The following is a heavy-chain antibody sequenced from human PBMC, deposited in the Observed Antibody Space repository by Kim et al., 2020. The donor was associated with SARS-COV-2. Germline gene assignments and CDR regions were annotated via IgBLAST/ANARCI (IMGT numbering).Heavy chain of an antibody. CDR1: GFTFSDYG. J-gene: IGHJ6*02. CDR2: ISSSGSTE. Sequence: GGSLRLSCVASGFTFSDYGINWVRQVPGKGLEWVSYISSSGSTEYYADSVKGRFTISRDNAKSSLFLRMNSLRVEDTAVYYCVRGDSSAWYAFYYYGMDVGGQGTTVTVSS. D-gene: IGHD6-13*01. CDR3: VRGDSSAWYAFYYYGMDV. V-gene: IGHV3-48*04.